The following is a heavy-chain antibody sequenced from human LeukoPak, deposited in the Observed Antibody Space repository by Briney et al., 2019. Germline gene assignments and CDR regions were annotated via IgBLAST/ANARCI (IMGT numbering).Heavy chain of an antibody. J-gene: IGHJ3*02. CDR3: ARAVTMVRGVSLVGDAFDI. V-gene: IGHV4-59*01. Sequence: SETLSLTCTVSGGSISSYYWSWIRQPPGKGLEWIGYIYYSGSTNYNPSLKSRVTISVDTSKNQFSLKLSSVTAADTAVYCCARAVTMVRGVSLVGDAFDIWGQGTMVTVSS. CDR2: IYYSGST. D-gene: IGHD3-10*01. CDR1: GGSISSYY.